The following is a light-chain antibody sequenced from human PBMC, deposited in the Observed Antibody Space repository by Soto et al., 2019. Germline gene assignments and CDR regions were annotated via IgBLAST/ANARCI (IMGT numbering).Light chain of an antibody. V-gene: IGLV1-51*02. Sequence: QSVLTQPPSVSAAPGQKVTISCSGSSSNIGNNYVSWYQQLPGTAPKLLIYENNKRPSGIPDRFSGSESGTSATLGITGLQTGDEADYYCGTWDSSLRALWVFGGGTKLTVL. CDR3: GTWDSSLRALWV. CDR2: ENN. CDR1: SSNIGNNY. J-gene: IGLJ3*02.